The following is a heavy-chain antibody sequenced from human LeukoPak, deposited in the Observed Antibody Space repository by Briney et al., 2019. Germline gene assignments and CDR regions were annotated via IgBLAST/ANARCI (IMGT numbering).Heavy chain of an antibody. CDR2: IYSGGST. D-gene: IGHD3-10*01. CDR1: GFTVSSNY. J-gene: IGHJ4*02. Sequence: PGRSLRLSCAASGFTVSSNYMSWVRQAPGKGLEWVSVIYSGGSTYYADSVKGRFTISRDNSKNTLYLQMNSLRAEDTAVYYCAREGRYYGSGIDYWGQGTLVTVSS. CDR3: AREGRYYGSGIDY. V-gene: IGHV3-66*01.